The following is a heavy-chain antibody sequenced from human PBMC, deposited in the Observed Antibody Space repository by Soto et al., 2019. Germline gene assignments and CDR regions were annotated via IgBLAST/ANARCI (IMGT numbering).Heavy chain of an antibody. CDR2: ISYSGST. D-gene: IGHD3-9*01. J-gene: IGHJ4*02. Sequence: SETLSLTCTVSGGSISSYYWSWIRQPPGKGLEWIGYISYSGSTNYNPSLKSRVTISADTSKNQFSLKLSSVTAADTAVYYCARAPGYDILTGYQYYFDYWGQGILVTVSS. V-gene: IGHV4-59*01. CDR1: GGSISSYY. CDR3: ARAPGYDILTGYQYYFDY.